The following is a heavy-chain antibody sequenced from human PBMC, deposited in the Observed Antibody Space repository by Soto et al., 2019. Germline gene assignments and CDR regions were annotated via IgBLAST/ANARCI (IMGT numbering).Heavy chain of an antibody. CDR2: IIPIFGTA. CDR1: GGTFSSYA. Sequence: QVHLVQSGAEVKKPGASVKVSCKASGGTFSSYAISWVRQAPGQGLEWMGGIIPIFGTANYAQKFQGRVTITADESTSTAYMELSSLRSEDTAVYYCARGKIFGVVTGLLNWFDPWGQGTLVTVSS. CDR3: ARGKIFGVVTGLLNWFDP. V-gene: IGHV1-69*13. D-gene: IGHD3-3*01. J-gene: IGHJ5*02.